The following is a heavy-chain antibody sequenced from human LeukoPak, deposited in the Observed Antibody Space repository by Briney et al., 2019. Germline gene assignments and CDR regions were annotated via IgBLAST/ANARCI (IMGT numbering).Heavy chain of an antibody. V-gene: IGHV4-4*02. D-gene: IGHD2/OR15-2a*01. J-gene: IGHJ4*02. Sequence: PSGTLSLTCAVSGGSISSTNWWSWVRQPPGKGLEWIGQIYHSGSTNYNPSLKSRVTISVDKSKNQFSLKLSSVTAADTAVYYCASQLVLAEGNVAFDYWGQGTLVTVSS. CDR2: IYHSGST. CDR1: GGSISSTNW. CDR3: ASQLVLAEGNVAFDY.